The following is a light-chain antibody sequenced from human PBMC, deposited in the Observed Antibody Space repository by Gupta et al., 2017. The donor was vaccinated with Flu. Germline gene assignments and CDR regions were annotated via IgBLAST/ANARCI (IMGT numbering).Light chain of an antibody. Sequence: PSSLSASVGDRVTITCRASQSIRTYLNWYQQKPGKAPMLLIYDASSLHSGVPSRFSGSGFETDFTLTISMLHPEDLATYHCQQSFGTRWTFGQGTKMEIK. V-gene: IGKV1-39*01. J-gene: IGKJ1*01. CDR1: QSIRTY. CDR2: DAS. CDR3: QQSFGTRWT.